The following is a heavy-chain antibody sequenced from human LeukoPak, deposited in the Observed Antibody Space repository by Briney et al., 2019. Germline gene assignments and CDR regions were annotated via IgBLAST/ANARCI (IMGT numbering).Heavy chain of an antibody. CDR3: AKDEAGYCSSTSCYYYYYGMDV. Sequence: GGSLRLSCAASEFTFSTYGMHWVRQAPGKGLEWVAVISYDGSYKFYADSVKGRFTISRDNSKNTLYLQMNSLRAEDTAVYYCAKDEAGYCSSTSCYYYYYGMDVWGQGTTVTVSS. D-gene: IGHD2-2*01. V-gene: IGHV3-30*18. CDR1: EFTFSTYG. J-gene: IGHJ6*02. CDR2: ISYDGSYK.